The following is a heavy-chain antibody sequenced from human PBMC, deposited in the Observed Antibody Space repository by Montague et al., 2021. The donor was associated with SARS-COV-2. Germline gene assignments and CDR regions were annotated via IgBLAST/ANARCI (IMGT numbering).Heavy chain of an antibody. J-gene: IGHJ5*02. CDR2: IYWNADK. Sequence: PSLVKPTQTLTLTCTFSGFSLSTSGTCVSWIRQPPGKALEWLARIYWNADKYYTTPLKTRLTISKDTSNNQVVLTMTNMDPADTATYYCARIIVAGPGSPFDPWGQGTLVTVSS. D-gene: IGHD6-13*01. CDR1: GFSLSTSGTC. V-gene: IGHV2-70*11. CDR3: ARIIVAGPGSPFDP.